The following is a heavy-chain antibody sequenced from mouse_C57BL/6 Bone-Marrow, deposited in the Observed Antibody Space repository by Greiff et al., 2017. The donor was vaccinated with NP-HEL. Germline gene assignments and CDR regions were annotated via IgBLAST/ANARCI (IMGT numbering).Heavy chain of an antibody. D-gene: IGHD2-4*01. CDR1: GFTFTDYY. CDR3: ARSIYYDYADDPFYAMDY. Sequence: VQLVESGGGLVQPGGSLSLSCAASGFTFTDYYMSWVRQPPGKALEWLVFIRNKANGYTTEYSASVKGRFTISGDNSQSILYLQMNALRAEDSATYYCARSIYYDYADDPFYAMDYWGQGTSVTVSS. CDR2: IRNKANGYTT. J-gene: IGHJ4*01. V-gene: IGHV7-3*01.